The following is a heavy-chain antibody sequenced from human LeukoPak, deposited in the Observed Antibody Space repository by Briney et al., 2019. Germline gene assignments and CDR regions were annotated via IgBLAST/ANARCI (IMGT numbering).Heavy chain of an antibody. J-gene: IGHJ4*02. CDR1: GGSISSGGYY. Sequence: PSQTLSLTCTVSGGSISSGGYYWSWIRQHPGKGLEWIGYIYYSGSTYYNPSLKSRVTMSIDTSKNQLSLNLTSVTAADTAVYYCARQYYYGSGSFGYWGQGTLVTVSS. CDR2: IYYSGST. D-gene: IGHD3-10*01. V-gene: IGHV4-31*03. CDR3: ARQYYYGSGSFGY.